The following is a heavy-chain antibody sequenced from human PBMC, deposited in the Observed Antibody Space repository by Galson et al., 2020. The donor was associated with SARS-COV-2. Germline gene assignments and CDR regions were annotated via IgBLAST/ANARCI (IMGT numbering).Heavy chain of an antibody. D-gene: IGHD4-17*01. CDR2: IKQDGRET. Sequence: GGSLRLSCVGSGFGFSNYWMSWVRQAPGKGLEWVANIKQDGRETLYVDSVKGRFTISRDNADNSLFLQMNNLRAEDTALYYCARDRYGDYFRQTHTPDSWGRGTQVTVSS. CDR1: GFGFSNYW. CDR3: ARDRYGDYFRQTHTPDS. J-gene: IGHJ4*02. V-gene: IGHV3-7*01.